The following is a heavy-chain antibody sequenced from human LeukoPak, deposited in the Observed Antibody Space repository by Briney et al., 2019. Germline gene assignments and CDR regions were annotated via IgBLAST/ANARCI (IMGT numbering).Heavy chain of an antibody. Sequence: SETLSLTCTVSGGSISSSNYYWGWIRQPPGKGLEWIASIYYSGSTYYNPSLKSRVTISVDTSKNQFSLKLNSVTAADTAVYYCASPSRGGLVPFDYWGQGTLVTVSS. D-gene: IGHD3/OR15-3a*01. CDR2: IYYSGST. V-gene: IGHV4-39*01. CDR3: ASPSRGGLVPFDY. CDR1: GGSISSSNYY. J-gene: IGHJ4*02.